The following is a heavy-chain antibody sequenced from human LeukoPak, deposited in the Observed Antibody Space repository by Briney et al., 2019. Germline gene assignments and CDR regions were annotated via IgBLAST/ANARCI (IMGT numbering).Heavy chain of an antibody. CDR1: GYTFTGYY. D-gene: IGHD3-3*01. Sequence: VASLKVSCKASGYTFTGYYMHWVRQAPGQGLEWMGGIIPIFGTANYAQKFQGRVTITADESTSTAYMELSSLRSEDTAVYYCARDVPTIFGVVTWGQGTLVTVSS. CDR2: IIPIFGTA. V-gene: IGHV1-69*13. J-gene: IGHJ4*02. CDR3: ARDVPTIFGVVT.